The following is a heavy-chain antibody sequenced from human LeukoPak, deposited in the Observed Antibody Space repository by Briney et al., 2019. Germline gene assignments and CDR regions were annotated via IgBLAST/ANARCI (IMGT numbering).Heavy chain of an antibody. D-gene: IGHD2-2*01. CDR2: ISSSGDYL. J-gene: IGHJ4*02. Sequence: PGESLRLSCAASGFTFSSYSMNWVRQAPGKGLEWVSSISSSGDYLYHADSVKGRFTISRDNSKNSLYLQMNSLRAEDTAVYYCAKGSNGYCSSTSCYADYWGQGTLVTVSS. CDR1: GFTFSSYS. V-gene: IGHV3-21*04. CDR3: AKGSNGYCSSTSCYADY.